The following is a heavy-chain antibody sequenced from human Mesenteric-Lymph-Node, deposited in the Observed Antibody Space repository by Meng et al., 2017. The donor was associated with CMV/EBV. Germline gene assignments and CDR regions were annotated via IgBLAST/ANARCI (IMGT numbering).Heavy chain of an antibody. D-gene: IGHD7-27*01. CDR3: ARQLLTGDGFDY. CDR1: GYTFINYW. V-gene: IGHV5-51*01. J-gene: IGHJ4*02. Sequence: CKDSGYTFINYWIGWVRQMPGKGLEWMTIIHPVDSDIRDSPSFQGQVTISADRSISTAYLQWSSLKASDTAMYYCARQLLTGDGFDYWGQGTLVTVSS. CDR2: IHPVDSDI.